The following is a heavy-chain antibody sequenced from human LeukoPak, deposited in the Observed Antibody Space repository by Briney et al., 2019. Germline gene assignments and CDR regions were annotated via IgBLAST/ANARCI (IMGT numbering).Heavy chain of an antibody. V-gene: IGHV4-59*08. Sequence: SETLSLTCTVSGGSISSYYWSWIRQPPGKGLEWIGYIYYSGSTNYNPSLKSRVTISVDTSKNQFSLKPSSVTAADTAVYYCASSVLSSSWYSTWGQGTLVTVSS. D-gene: IGHD6-13*01. CDR1: GGSISSYY. J-gene: IGHJ5*02. CDR2: IYYSGST. CDR3: ASSVLSSSWYST.